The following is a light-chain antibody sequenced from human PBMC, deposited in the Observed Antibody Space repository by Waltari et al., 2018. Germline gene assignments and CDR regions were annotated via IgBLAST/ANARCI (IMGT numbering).Light chain of an antibody. V-gene: IGKV1-39*01. CDR2: GVS. Sequence: DIQMTQSPSSLSASVGDRVTITCQASRDINNYLNWYQQKPGKAPKLLIYGVSSLQSGVPSRFGGSGSGTVFTLTISSLQPEDFATYYCQQSHSSPRTFGGGTKVEMK. CDR3: QQSHSSPRT. CDR1: RDINNY. J-gene: IGKJ4*01.